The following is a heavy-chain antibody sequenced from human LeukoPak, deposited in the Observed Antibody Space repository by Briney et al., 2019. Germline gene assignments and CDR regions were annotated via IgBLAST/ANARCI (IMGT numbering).Heavy chain of an antibody. J-gene: IGHJ4*02. D-gene: IGHD3-16*02. CDR3: AKDWGLRLGELSSTLFDY. CDR1: GFTFDDYA. V-gene: IGHV3-9*03. Sequence: GGSLRLSCAASGFTFDDYAMHWVRQAPGKGLELVSGISWNSGSIGYADSVKGRFTISRDNAKNSLYLQMNSLRAEDMALYYCAKDWGLRLGELSSTLFDYWGQGTLVTVPS. CDR2: ISWNSGSI.